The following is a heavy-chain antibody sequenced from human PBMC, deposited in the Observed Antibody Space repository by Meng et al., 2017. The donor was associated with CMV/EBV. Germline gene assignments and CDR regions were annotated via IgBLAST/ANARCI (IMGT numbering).Heavy chain of an antibody. CDR2: IIPILGIA. CDR3: ARDPKYCSSTSCPVAGWFDP. V-gene: IGHV1-69*04. CDR1: FSSYT. J-gene: IGHJ5*02. D-gene: IGHD2-2*01. Sequence: FSSYTISWVRQAPGQGLEWMGRIIPILGIANYAQKFPGRVTITADKSTSTAYMELSSLRSEDTAVYYCARDPKYCSSTSCPVAGWFDPWGQGTLVTVSS.